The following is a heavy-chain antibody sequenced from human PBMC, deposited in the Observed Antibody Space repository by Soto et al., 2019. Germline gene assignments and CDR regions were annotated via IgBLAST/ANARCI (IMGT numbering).Heavy chain of an antibody. CDR3: ARFLPWDIVVVQAAPNWFDP. J-gene: IGHJ5*02. V-gene: IGHV1-18*04. CDR1: GYTFTSYG. D-gene: IGHD2-2*01. CDR2: ISAYNGNT. Sequence: GASVKVSCKASGYTFTSYGIGWVRQAPGQGLEWMGWISAYNGNTNYAQKLQGRVTMTTDTSTSTAYMELRSLRSDDTAVYYCARFLPWDIVVVQAAPNWFDPWGQGTLVTVSS.